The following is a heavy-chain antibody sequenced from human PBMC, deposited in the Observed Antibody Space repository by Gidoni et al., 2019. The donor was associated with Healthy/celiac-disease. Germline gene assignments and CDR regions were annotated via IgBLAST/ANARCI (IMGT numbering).Heavy chain of an antibody. V-gene: IGHV4-4*02. Sequence: QVQLQASGPGLVKPSGTLSLTCAVSGGSISRSNWWSWVRQPPGKGLEWIGEIYHSGSTNYNPSLKSRVTISVDKSKNQFSLKLSSVTAADTAVYYCARVFRAGDRGNCLDYWGQGTLVTVSS. D-gene: IGHD2-15*01. CDR1: GGSISRSNW. CDR2: IYHSGST. CDR3: ARVFRAGDRGNCLDY. J-gene: IGHJ4*02.